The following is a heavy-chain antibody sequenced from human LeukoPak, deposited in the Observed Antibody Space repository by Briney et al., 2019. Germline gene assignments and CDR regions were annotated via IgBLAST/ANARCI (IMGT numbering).Heavy chain of an antibody. J-gene: IGHJ4*02. CDR3: ALLVGATLDFDN. D-gene: IGHD1-26*01. CDR1: GFTFSDYY. Sequence: PGGSLRLSCAASGFTFSDYYMSWVRQAPGKGLEWVSAISGSGSTTYYADSVKGRFTISRDNSKNTLYLQMNSLRAEDTALYYCALLVGATLDFDNWDQGTLVTVSS. V-gene: IGHV3-23*01. CDR2: ISGSGSTT.